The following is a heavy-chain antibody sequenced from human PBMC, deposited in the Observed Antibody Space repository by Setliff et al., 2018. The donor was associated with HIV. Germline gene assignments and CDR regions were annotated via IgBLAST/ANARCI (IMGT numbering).Heavy chain of an antibody. J-gene: IGHJ4*02. CDR2: IYYSGST. CDR1: GGSISNSRYY. V-gene: IGHV4-39*07. D-gene: IGHD6-13*01. Sequence: PSETLSLTCTVSGGSISNSRYYWSWIRQPPGKGLEWIGGIYYSGSTNYNPSLKSRVTISVDTSKNQFSLKLSSVTAADTAVYYCARGSLYSSSSCFDYWGQGTLVTV. CDR3: ARGSLYSSSSCFDY.